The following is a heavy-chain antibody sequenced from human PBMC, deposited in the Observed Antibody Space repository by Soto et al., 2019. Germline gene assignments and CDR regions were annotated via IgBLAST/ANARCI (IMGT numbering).Heavy chain of an antibody. Sequence: SETLSLTCAVSGGSISSGGYSWSWIRQPPGKGLEWIGYIYHSGSTYYNPPLKSRVTISFDTSKNHSSLNLTSVTAADTAVYYCARARFLQWSQDYYGLDVWGPGTTVTVSS. CDR3: ARARFLQWSQDYYGLDV. CDR2: IYHSGST. V-gene: IGHV4-30-2*01. CDR1: GGSISSGGYS. D-gene: IGHD3-3*01. J-gene: IGHJ6*02.